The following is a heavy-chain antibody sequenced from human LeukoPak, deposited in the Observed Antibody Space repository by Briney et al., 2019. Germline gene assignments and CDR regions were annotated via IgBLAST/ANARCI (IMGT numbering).Heavy chain of an antibody. V-gene: IGHV3-15*01. D-gene: IGHD4-17*01. CDR3: AKVAVRDYFDY. Sequence: GGSLRLSCAASGFTFSNAWMSWVRQAPGKGLEWVGRIKSKTDGGTTDYAAPVKGRFTISRDDSKNTLYLQMNSLRAEDTAVYYCAKVAVRDYFDYWGQGTLVTVSS. CDR1: GFTFSNAW. CDR2: IKSKTDGGTT. J-gene: IGHJ4*02.